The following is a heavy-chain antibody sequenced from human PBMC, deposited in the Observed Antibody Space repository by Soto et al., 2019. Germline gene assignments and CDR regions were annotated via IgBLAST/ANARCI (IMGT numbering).Heavy chain of an antibody. Sequence: KASETLSLTCTVSGGSISSYYWSWIRQPPGKGLEWIGYIYYSGSTNYNPSLKSRVTISVDTSKNQFSLKLSSVTAADTAVYYCARVSRPPDIAVAGVFDYWGQGTLVTVSS. CDR1: GGSISSYY. D-gene: IGHD6-19*01. CDR2: IYYSGST. CDR3: ARVSRPPDIAVAGVFDY. J-gene: IGHJ4*02. V-gene: IGHV4-59*01.